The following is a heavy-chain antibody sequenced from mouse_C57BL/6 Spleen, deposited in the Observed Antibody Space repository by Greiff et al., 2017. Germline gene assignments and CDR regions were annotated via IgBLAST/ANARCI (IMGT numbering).Heavy chain of an antibody. CDR2: IYPSDSET. CDR1: GYTFTSYW. V-gene: IGHV1-61*01. CDR3: ARGDYGSSYFDY. J-gene: IGHJ2*01. Sequence: QVQLQQPGAELVRPGSSVKLSCKASGYTFTSYWMDWVKQRPGQGLEWIGNIYPSDSETHYNQKFKDKATWTVDKSSSTAYMQLSSLTSEDSAVYYCARGDYGSSYFDYWGQGTTLTVSS. D-gene: IGHD1-1*01.